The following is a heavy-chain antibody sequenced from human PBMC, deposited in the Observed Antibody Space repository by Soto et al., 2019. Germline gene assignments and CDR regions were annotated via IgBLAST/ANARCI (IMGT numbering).Heavy chain of an antibody. V-gene: IGHV3-53*04. CDR2: IYSGGST. D-gene: IGHD5-12*01. Sequence: GGSLRLSCAASGFTVSSNYMSWVRQAPGKGLEWVSVIYSGGSTYYADSVKGRFTISRHNSKNTLYLQMNSLRAEDTAVYYCARDLGSGTINDAFDIWGQGTMVTVSS. CDR1: GFTVSSNY. J-gene: IGHJ3*02. CDR3: ARDLGSGTINDAFDI.